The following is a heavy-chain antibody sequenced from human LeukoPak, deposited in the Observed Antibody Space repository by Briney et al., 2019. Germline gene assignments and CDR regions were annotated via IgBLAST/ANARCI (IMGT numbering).Heavy chain of an antibody. J-gene: IGHJ4*02. Sequence: ASVKVSCKASGYTFTSYDINWVRQATGQGLEWMGWMNPNSCNTGYAQKFQGRVTMTRNTSISTAYMELSSLRSEDTAVYYCARYCSGGSCYSGDYYFDYWGQGTLVTVSS. D-gene: IGHD2-15*01. CDR3: ARYCSGGSCYSGDYYFDY. CDR2: MNPNSCNT. V-gene: IGHV1-8*01. CDR1: GYTFTSYD.